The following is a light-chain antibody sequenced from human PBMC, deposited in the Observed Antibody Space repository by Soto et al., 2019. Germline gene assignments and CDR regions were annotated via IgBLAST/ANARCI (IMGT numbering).Light chain of an antibody. V-gene: IGLV2-14*01. CDR1: SSDVGGYNY. CDR3: SSYTGSSTMYV. J-gene: IGLJ1*01. Sequence: QSALTQPASVSGSPGQSVTISCTGASSDVGGYNYVSWYQQHPGKAPKLMIYEVTNRPSGVSNRFSGSKSGNTASLTISGVQVEDEDDYYCSSYTGSSTMYVFGTGTKLTVL. CDR2: EVT.